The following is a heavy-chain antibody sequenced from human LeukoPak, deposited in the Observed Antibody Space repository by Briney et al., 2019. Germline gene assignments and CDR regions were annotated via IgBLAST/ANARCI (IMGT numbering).Heavy chain of an antibody. V-gene: IGHV4-31*03. CDR3: AGNEPDYYDSSGYFEFDY. CDR1: GGSISSGGYY. J-gene: IGHJ4*02. CDR2: IYYSGST. Sequence: SQTLSLTCTVSGGSISSGGYYWSWIRQHPGKGLEWIGYIYYSGSTYYNPSLKSRVTISVDTSKNQFSLKLSSVTAADTAVYYCAGNEPDYYDSSGYFEFDYWGQGTLVTVSS. D-gene: IGHD3-22*01.